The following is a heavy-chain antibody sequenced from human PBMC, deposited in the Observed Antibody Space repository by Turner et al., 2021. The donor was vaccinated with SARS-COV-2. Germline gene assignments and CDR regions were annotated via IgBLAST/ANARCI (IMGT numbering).Heavy chain of an antibody. CDR3: ATENTIAEAGRWFDP. CDR2: IDNEDGET. J-gene: IGHJ5*02. CDR1: GYTLTELS. V-gene: IGHV1-24*01. Sequence: QVPLVQSGAAVKKPGASVKVSCKVSGYTLTELSMPWVRQAPGKGLEWMGGIDNEDGETIYAQKVQGRVTMTEDTSTDTADMELSSLRSEDTAVYYCATENTIAEAGRWFDPWGQGTLVTVSS. D-gene: IGHD6-13*01.